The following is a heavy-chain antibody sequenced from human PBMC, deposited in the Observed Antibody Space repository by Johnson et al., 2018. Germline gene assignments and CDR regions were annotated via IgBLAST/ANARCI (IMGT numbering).Heavy chain of an antibody. V-gene: IGHV3-11*01. CDR2: ITSRQNV. Sequence: QVQLVESGGGLVKPGGSLRLSCAASGFTFSDYYMSWIRQAPGKGLEWVSYITSRQNVYYADSVKGRFTISRDNAKNSLYLQMNSLRAEDTAVYYCAKDRSVRYSSRWSDAFDIWGPGTMVTVSS. CDR1: GFTFSDYY. CDR3: AKDRSVRYSSRWSDAFDI. D-gene: IGHD6-13*01. J-gene: IGHJ3*02.